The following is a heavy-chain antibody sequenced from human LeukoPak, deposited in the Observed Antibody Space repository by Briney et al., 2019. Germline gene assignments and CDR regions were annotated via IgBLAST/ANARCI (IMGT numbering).Heavy chain of an antibody. CDR1: GYTFTGYY. J-gene: IGHJ6*03. Sequence: GASVKVSCKASGYTFTGYYMHWVRQAPGQGLEWMGWINPNSGGTNYAQKFQGRVTMTRDTSISTAYMELSSLRSEDTAVYYCARVRHPAADGHSYYMDVWGKGTTVTVSS. D-gene: IGHD2-2*01. V-gene: IGHV1-2*02. CDR2: INPNSGGT. CDR3: ARVRHPAADGHSYYMDV.